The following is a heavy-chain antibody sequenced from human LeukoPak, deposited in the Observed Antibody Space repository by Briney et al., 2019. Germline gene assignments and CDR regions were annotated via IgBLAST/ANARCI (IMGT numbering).Heavy chain of an antibody. J-gene: IGHJ5*02. CDR1: GSTSSTYA. CDR2: ISGSGAST. CDR3: ARWGGSFSSRFDP. D-gene: IGHD1-26*01. Sequence: GGSLRLSCAASGSTSSTYAMSWVRQAPGKGLEWVSAISGSGASTYYADSVTGRFTISRDNSKNTVFLHMKTLRVEDTALYYRARWGGSFSSRFDPWGQGTLVTVSS. V-gene: IGHV3-23*01.